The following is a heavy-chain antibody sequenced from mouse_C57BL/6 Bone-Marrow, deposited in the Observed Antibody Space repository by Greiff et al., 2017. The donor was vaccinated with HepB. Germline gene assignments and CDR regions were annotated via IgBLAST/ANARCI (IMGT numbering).Heavy chain of an antibody. D-gene: IGHD1-1*01. V-gene: IGHV2-9-1*01. Sequence: VKLQESGPGLVAPSQSLSISCTVSGFSFTSYSISWVRQPPGKGLEWLGVIWTGGGTNYNSALKSRLSISKDNSKSQVFLKMNSLQTDDTSRYYCARKNYGSSSCDYGGQGKGVTVTA. J-gene: IGHJ3*01. CDR2: IWTGGGT. CDR1: GFSFTSYS. CDR3: ARKNYGSSSCDY.